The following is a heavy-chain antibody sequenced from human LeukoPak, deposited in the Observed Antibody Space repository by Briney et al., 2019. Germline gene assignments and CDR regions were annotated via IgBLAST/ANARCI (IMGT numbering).Heavy chain of an antibody. CDR3: ARDPIYYYGSGSYYMDV. D-gene: IGHD3-10*01. CDR1: GGSISSYY. V-gene: IGHV4-4*07. Sequence: SETLSLTCTVSGGSISSYYWSWIRQPAGQGLEWIGRIYTSGSTNYNPSLKSRVTMSVDTSKHQFSLKLSSVTAADTAVYYCARDPIYYYGSGSYYMDVWGKGTTVTVSS. CDR2: IYTSGST. J-gene: IGHJ6*03.